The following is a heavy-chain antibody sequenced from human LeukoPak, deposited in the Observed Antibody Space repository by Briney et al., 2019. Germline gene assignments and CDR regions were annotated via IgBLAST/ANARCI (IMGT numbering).Heavy chain of an antibody. CDR1: GFTFSSYA. D-gene: IGHD3-22*01. V-gene: IGHV3-64*01. J-gene: IGHJ3*02. CDR2: IGSNGGST. CDR3: ARKYDSSGYYYVGAFDI. Sequence: GGSLRLSCAASGFTFSSYAMHWVRQAPGKGLEYVSAIGSNGGSTYYANSVKGRFTISRDNSKNTLYLQMGSLRAEDMAVYYCARKYDSSGYYYVGAFDIWGQGTMVTVSS.